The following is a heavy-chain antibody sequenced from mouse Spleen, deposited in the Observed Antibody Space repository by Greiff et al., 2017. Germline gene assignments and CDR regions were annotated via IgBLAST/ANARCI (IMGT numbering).Heavy chain of an antibody. CDR3: AKDGINFAY. D-gene: IGHD2-1*01. CDR2: ISSGSSTI. J-gene: IGHJ3*01. V-gene: IGHV5-17*01. Sequence: EVQLQQSGGGLVKPGGSLKLSCAASGFTFSDYGMHWVRQAPEKGLEWVAYISSGSSTIYYADTVKGRFTISRDNAKNTLFLQMTSLRSEDTAMYYCAKDGINFAYWGQGTLVTVSA. CDR1: GFTFSDYG.